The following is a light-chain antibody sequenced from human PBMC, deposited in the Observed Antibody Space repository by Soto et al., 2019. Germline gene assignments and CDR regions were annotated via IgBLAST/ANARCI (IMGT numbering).Light chain of an antibody. J-gene: IGLJ2*01. Sequence: QSALTQPPSASGSPGQSVTISCTGTRINVGGYTIVSCYQQHRGKAPKLMIYEVIKRPSGVPDRFSGSKSGTTASLTVSGLQAEDEADYYFSSYAGSNNLVFGGGTKLTVL. CDR1: RINVGGYTI. V-gene: IGLV2-8*01. CDR3: SSYAGSNNLV. CDR2: EVI.